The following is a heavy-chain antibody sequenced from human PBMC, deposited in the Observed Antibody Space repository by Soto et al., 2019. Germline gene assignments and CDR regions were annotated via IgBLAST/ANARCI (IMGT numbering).Heavy chain of an antibody. D-gene: IGHD4-17*01. J-gene: IGHJ4*02. CDR2: IKQDGSEK. CDR1: GFTFSNYW. Sequence: EVQLVESGGDLVQPGGSLRLSCAASGFTFSNYWMSWVRQAPGKGLEWVANIKQDGSEKHYVDSVKGRFTISRDNAKSSLFLQMTRLRAEATGVYYCARLPTVGGYWGQRTLVTVSS. V-gene: IGHV3-7*01. CDR3: ARLPTVGGY.